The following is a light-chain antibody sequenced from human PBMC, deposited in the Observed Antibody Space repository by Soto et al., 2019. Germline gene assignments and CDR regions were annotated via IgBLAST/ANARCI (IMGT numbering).Light chain of an antibody. J-gene: IGLJ2*01. V-gene: IGLV2-14*01. CDR3: SSYTSSSTLVV. CDR1: SSDVGGYNY. Sequence: QSALTQPAFVSGSPGQSIAISCTGTSSDVGGYNYVSWYQQHPGKAPKLMIFDVSSRPSGVSNRFSGSKSGNTASLTISGLQAEDEADYYCSSYTSSSTLVVFGGGTKLTVL. CDR2: DVS.